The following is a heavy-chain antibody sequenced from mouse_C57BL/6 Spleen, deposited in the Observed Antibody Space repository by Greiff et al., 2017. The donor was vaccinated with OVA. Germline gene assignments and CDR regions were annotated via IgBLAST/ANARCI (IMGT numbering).Heavy chain of an antibody. CDR1: GYTFTSYW. Sequence: QVQLKQPGAELVKPGASVKLSCKASGYTFTSYWMQWVKQRPGQGLEWIGDIYPGSGSTNYNEKFKSKATLTVDTSSSTAYMQLSSLTSEDSAVYYCARAYYSNYPDYWGQGTTLTVSS. CDR2: IYPGSGST. J-gene: IGHJ2*01. V-gene: IGHV1-55*01. D-gene: IGHD2-5*01. CDR3: ARAYYSNYPDY.